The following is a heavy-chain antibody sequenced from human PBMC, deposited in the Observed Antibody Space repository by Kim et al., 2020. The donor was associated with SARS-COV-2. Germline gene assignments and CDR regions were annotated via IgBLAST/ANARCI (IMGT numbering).Heavy chain of an antibody. V-gene: IGHV3-21*01. CDR3: ARGVALSGYSGY. J-gene: IGHJ4*02. CDR1: GFTFSSYS. D-gene: IGHD3-22*01. Sequence: GGSLRLSCAASGFTFSSYSMNWVRQAPGKGLEWVSSISSSSSYIYYADSVKGRFTISRDNAKNSLYLQMNSLRAEDTAVYYCARGVALSGYSGYWGQGTLVTVSS. CDR2: ISSSSSYI.